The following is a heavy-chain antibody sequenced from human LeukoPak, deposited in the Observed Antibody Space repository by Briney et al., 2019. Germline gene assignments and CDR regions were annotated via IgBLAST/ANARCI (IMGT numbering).Heavy chain of an antibody. Sequence: SVKVSCKASGGTFSSYAISWVRQAPGQGLEWMGGIIPIFGTANYAQKFQGRVTITADESTSTAYMELSSLRSEDTAVYYCARRDFWSGSQGAFDIWGQGTMVTVST. CDR3: ARRDFWSGSQGAFDI. CDR2: IIPIFGTA. J-gene: IGHJ3*02. CDR1: GGTFSSYA. D-gene: IGHD3-3*01. V-gene: IGHV1-69*01.